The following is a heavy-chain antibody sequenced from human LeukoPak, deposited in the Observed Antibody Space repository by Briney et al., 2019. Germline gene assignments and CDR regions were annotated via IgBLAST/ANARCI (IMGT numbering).Heavy chain of an antibody. J-gene: IGHJ6*02. CDR3: AKDLSGSYSDYYYGMDV. CDR2: ISSSSSYR. CDR1: GIPFSDYY. V-gene: IGHV3-11*06. Sequence: PGGSLRLSCVVSGIPFSDYYMNWIRQAPGKGLEWISYISSSSSYRDYAASVKGRFTISRDNAKNVLYLQMNSLRVEDTAVYYCAKDLSGSYSDYYYGMDVWGQGTTVTVSS. D-gene: IGHD1-26*01.